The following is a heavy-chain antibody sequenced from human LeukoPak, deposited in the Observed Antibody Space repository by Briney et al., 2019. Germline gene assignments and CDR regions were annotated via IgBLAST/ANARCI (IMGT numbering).Heavy chain of an antibody. D-gene: IGHD3-16*02. CDR3: ARAKPSYDYVWGSYRYFFDY. Sequence: SETLSLTCAVYGGSFSGYYWSWIRQPPGKGLEWIGEINHSGSTNYNPSLKSRVTISVDTSKNQFSLKLSSVTAADTAVYYCARAKPSYDYVWGSYRYFFDYWGQGTLVTVSS. CDR2: INHSGST. V-gene: IGHV4-34*01. J-gene: IGHJ4*02. CDR1: GGSFSGYY.